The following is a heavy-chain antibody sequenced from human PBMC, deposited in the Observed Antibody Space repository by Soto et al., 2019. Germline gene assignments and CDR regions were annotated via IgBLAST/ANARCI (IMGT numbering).Heavy chain of an antibody. CDR2: INPNSGGT. D-gene: IGHD6-19*01. J-gene: IGHJ6*02. CDR3: ARVAVAGLYYYYGMDV. Sequence: VKVSCKASGYTFTGYYMHWVRQAPGQGLEWMGWINPNSGGTNYAQKFQGRVTMTRDTSISTAYMELSRLRSDDTAVYYCARVAVAGLYYYYGMDVWGQGTTVTVSS. V-gene: IGHV1-2*02. CDR1: GYTFTGYY.